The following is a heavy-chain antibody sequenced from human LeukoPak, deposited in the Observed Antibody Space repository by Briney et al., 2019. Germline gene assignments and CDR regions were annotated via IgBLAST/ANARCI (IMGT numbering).Heavy chain of an antibody. J-gene: IGHJ4*02. V-gene: IGHV3-33*01. CDR2: IWYDGSNK. Sequence: GRSLRLSCAASGFTFSSYGMHWVRQAPGKGLEWVAVIWYDGSNKYYADSVKGRFTISRDNSKNTPYLQMNSLRAEDTAVYYCARGAIVVVPASVVVVATVDFDCWGQGTLVTVSS. CDR3: ARGAIVVVPASVVVVATVDFDC. CDR1: GFTFSSYG. D-gene: IGHD2-2*01.